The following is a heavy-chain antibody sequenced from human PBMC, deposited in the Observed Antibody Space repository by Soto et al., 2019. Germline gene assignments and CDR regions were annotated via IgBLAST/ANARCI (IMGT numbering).Heavy chain of an antibody. D-gene: IGHD3-16*02. Sequence: GALRNCCGGSGFTPSKKHKSGGPPAPGKGVGGVSVIYSGGSTYYADSVKGRFTISRDNSKNTLYLQMNSLRAEDTAVYYCARDLVIIFGGVIVSDSFDIWGQGTMVTGSS. CDR3: ARDLVIIFGGVIVSDSFDI. CDR2: IYSGGST. CDR1: GFTPSKKH. V-gene: IGHV3-66*01. J-gene: IGHJ3*02.